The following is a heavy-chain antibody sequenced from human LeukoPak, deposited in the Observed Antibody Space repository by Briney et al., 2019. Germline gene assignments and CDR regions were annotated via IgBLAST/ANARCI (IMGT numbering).Heavy chain of an antibody. D-gene: IGHD6-19*01. CDR3: AREARGSGWYLCFQH. CDR2: IYPGDSDT. CDR1: GYSFTSYW. J-gene: IGHJ1*01. V-gene: IGHV5-51*01. Sequence: GESLKISCKGSGYSFTSYWIGWVRQMPGKGLEWMGIIYPGDSDTRYSPSFQGQVTISADKSISTAYLQWSSLKASDTATYYCAREARGSGWYLCFQHWGQGTLVTVSS.